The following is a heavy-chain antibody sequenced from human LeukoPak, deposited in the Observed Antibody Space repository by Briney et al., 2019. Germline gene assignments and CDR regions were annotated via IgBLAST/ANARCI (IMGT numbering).Heavy chain of an antibody. CDR3: AKSKVVVIPPDY. J-gene: IGHJ4*02. CDR1: GFTFSSYG. CDR2: ISYDGSSK. V-gene: IGHV3-30*18. D-gene: IGHD3-22*01. Sequence: GGSLRLSCAASGFTFSSYGMHWVRQAPGKGLEWVAVISYDGSSKYYADSVKGRFTISRDNSKNTLYLQMNSLRAEDTAVYYCAKSKVVVIPPDYWGQGTLVTVSS.